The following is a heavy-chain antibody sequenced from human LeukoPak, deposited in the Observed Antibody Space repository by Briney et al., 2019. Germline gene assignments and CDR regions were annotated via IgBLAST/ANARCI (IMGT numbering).Heavy chain of an antibody. CDR1: GFTFSSYA. CDR3: AKMSGDCCSISCSSFDY. Sequence: GGSLRLSCAASGFTFSSYAMSWVRQAPGKGLEWVARIRGSGGTTNYADSVKGRFTISRDNSKNTLYLQMSYLRAEDTAVYYCAKMSGDCCSISCSSFDYWGQGALVTVSS. CDR2: IRGSGGTT. V-gene: IGHV3-23*01. D-gene: IGHD2-2*03. J-gene: IGHJ4*02.